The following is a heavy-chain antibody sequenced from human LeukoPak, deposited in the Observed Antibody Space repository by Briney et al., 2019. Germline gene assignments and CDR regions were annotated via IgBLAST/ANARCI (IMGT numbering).Heavy chain of an antibody. Sequence: GGSLRLSCAASGFTFSSYAMSWVRQAPGKGLEWVSAISGSGGSTYYADSVKGRFTISRDTSKNTLYLQMNSLRAEDTAVYYCAKDRNYYYDSSGIDYWGQGTLVTVSS. J-gene: IGHJ4*02. CDR3: AKDRNYYYDSSGIDY. V-gene: IGHV3-23*01. CDR1: GFTFSSYA. D-gene: IGHD3-22*01. CDR2: ISGSGGST.